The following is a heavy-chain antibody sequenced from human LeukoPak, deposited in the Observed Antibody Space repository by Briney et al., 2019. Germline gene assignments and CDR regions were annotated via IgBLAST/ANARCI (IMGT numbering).Heavy chain of an antibody. J-gene: IGHJ3*02. CDR2: IRYDGSNK. CDR1: GFTFSGYG. D-gene: IGHD6-19*01. V-gene: IGHV3-30*02. CDR3: ARDRKQWSRRYDAFDI. Sequence: GGSLRLSCAASGFTFSGYGMHWVRQAPGKGLEWVAFIRYDGSNKYYADSVKGRFTISRDNSKNTLYLQMNSLRAEDTAVYYCARDRKQWSRRYDAFDIWGQGTMVTVSS.